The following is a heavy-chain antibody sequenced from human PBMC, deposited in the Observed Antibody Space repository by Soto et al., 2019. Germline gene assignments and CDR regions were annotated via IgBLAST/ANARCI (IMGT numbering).Heavy chain of an antibody. CDR3: ARVSTHWAPVP. CDR1: GGSISSGGYY. D-gene: IGHD3-16*01. V-gene: IGHV4-31*03. CDR2: IYYSGST. J-gene: IGHJ5*02. Sequence: SETLSLTCTVSGGSISSGGYYWSWIRQHPGKGLEWIGYIYYSGSTYYNPSLKSRVTISVDTSKNQFSLKLSSVTAADTAVYYCARVSTHWAPVPWRQGTLVTVSS.